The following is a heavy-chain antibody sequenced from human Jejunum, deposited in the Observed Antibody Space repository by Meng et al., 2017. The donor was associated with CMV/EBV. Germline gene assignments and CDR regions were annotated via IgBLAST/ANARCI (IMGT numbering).Heavy chain of an antibody. Sequence: SGGTLSTYVISWVRQAPAQVLEWMGRIIPIIGRPHHAQRFQDRVSITADKATSTVYMELKTLTSEDTAVYFCASDITGNSYAYDSWGQGTLVTVSS. CDR2: IIPIIGRP. D-gene: IGHD3-16*01. CDR3: ASDITGNSYAYDS. V-gene: IGHV1-69*04. J-gene: IGHJ5*01. CDR1: GGTLSTYV.